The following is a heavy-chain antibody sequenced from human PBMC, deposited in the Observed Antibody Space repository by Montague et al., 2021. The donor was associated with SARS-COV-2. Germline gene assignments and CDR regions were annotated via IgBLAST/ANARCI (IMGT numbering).Heavy chain of an antibody. CDR1: GFTVSSNN. V-gene: IGHV3-66*01. CDR3: AARADYYYGMDV. Sequence: SLRLSCAASGFTVSSNNMSWVRQAPGKGLEWVSVIYSGGSTQYADSVKGRFTISRDKSNYTLYLHMNSLRAEDTAVYYCAARADYYYGMDVWGQGTSVTVSS. J-gene: IGHJ6*02. CDR2: IYSGGST.